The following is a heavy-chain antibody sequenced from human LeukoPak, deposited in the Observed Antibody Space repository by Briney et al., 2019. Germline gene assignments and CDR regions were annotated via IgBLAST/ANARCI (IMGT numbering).Heavy chain of an antibody. CDR1: GESVSSNRYY. D-gene: IGHD3-16*01. CDR2: IYYSGTT. V-gene: IGHV4-39*01. Sequence: SETLSLTCTVSGESVSSNRYYWLWIRQPPGKGGVGMGIIYYSGTTYQTPSLKSRVTIPIAMSTNQFSLRLTPVTAADTAVYDYARYSYGGEDWFDPWGQGTLVTVSS. CDR3: ARYSYGGEDWFDP. J-gene: IGHJ5*02.